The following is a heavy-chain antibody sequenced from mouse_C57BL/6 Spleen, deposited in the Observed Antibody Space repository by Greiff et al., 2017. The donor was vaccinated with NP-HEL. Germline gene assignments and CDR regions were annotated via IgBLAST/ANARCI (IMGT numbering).Heavy chain of an antibody. D-gene: IGHD2-2*01. Sequence: VQLQQSGPELVKPGASVKISCKASGYTFTDYYMNWVKQSHGKSLEWIGDINPNNGGTSYNQKFKGKATLTVDKSSSTAYMELRSLTSEDSAVYYCARGGLRPTGFDYWGQGTTLTVSS. CDR3: ARGGLRPTGFDY. CDR1: GYTFTDYY. V-gene: IGHV1-26*01. CDR2: INPNNGGT. J-gene: IGHJ2*01.